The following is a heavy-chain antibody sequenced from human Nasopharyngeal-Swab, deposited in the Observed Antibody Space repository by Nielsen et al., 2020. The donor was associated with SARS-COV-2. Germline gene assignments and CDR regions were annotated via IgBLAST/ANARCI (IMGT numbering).Heavy chain of an antibody. J-gene: IGHJ5*02. Sequence: GESLKISCAASGFTFTSYAMNWVRQAPGKGLEWVSGMSGTGDNTYYADSVKGRFTISRDSSKNTLYLQMNSLRVEDTAVYYCAKDSGAGFCDGGSCFPTNHWGQGTLVTVSS. CDR3: AKDSGAGFCDGGSCFPTNH. D-gene: IGHD2-15*01. CDR2: MSGTGDNT. CDR1: GFTFTSYA. V-gene: IGHV3-23*01.